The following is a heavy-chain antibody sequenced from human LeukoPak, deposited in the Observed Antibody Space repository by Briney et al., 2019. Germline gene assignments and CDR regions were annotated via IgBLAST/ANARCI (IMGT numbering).Heavy chain of an antibody. Sequence: ASVKVSCKASGYTFTSYGISWVRQAPGPGLEWMGWISAYNGNTNYAQKLQGRVTMTTDTSTSTAYMELRSLRSDDTAVYYCARDQATMVRGVLGYWGQGTLVTVSS. V-gene: IGHV1-18*01. J-gene: IGHJ4*02. CDR2: ISAYNGNT. CDR1: GYTFTSYG. CDR3: ARDQATMVRGVLGY. D-gene: IGHD3-10*01.